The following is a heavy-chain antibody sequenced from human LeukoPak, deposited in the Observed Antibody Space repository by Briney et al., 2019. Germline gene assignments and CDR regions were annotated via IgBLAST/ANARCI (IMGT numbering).Heavy chain of an antibody. Sequence: GESLKISCKGSGYSFITYWIGWVRQMPGKGLEWMGIIYPGDSDTRYSPSFQGQVTISADKSISTAYLQWSSLKASDTAMYYCARQDTAMVISSDYWGQGTLVTVFS. V-gene: IGHV5-51*01. CDR3: ARQDTAMVISSDY. D-gene: IGHD5-18*01. CDR1: GYSFITYW. J-gene: IGHJ4*02. CDR2: IYPGDSDT.